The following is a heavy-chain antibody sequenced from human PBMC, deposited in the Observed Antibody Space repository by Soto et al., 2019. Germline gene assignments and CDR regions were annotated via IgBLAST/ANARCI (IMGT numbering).Heavy chain of an antibody. CDR3: ARRQWLRIFDC. V-gene: IGHV4-4*02. J-gene: IGHJ4*02. Sequence: PSETLSLTCTVSGGSMSSSNWWNWVRQPPGKGLEWIGETHHSGRTNYNPSLKSRVTISVDKSKNHFSLKLSSVTAADTAVYYCARRQWLRIFDCWGQGTLVTVSS. D-gene: IGHD5-12*01. CDR2: THHSGRT. CDR1: GGSMSSSNW.